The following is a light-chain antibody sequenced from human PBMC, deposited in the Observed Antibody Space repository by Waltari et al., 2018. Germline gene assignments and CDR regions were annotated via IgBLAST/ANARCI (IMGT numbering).Light chain of an antibody. CDR2: WAS. Sequence: DIVMTQSPDSLSVSLGERATINCKSGQSLLYSSNNKNYLAWYQQKPGQPPRLLISWASTRESGVPDRFSGSGSGTDFTLTISSLQAEDVAIYYCQQYNSDDWTFGQGTKVEI. CDR1: QSLLYSSNNKNY. V-gene: IGKV4-1*01. J-gene: IGKJ1*01. CDR3: QQYNSDDWT.